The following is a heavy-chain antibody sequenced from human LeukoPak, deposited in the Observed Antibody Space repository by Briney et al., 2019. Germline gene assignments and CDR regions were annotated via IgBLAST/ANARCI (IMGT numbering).Heavy chain of an antibody. Sequence: SETLSLTCTVSGGSISSGNYYWSWIRQHPGKGLEWIGYIHHSGSTYYNPSLKSRVTISVDTSKNQFSLKLSSVTAADTAVYYCARDNPQTDYYYYYGMDVWGQGTTVTVSS. J-gene: IGHJ6*02. CDR3: ARDNPQTDYYYYYGMDV. V-gene: IGHV4-31*03. CDR2: IHHSGST. CDR1: GGSISSGNYY.